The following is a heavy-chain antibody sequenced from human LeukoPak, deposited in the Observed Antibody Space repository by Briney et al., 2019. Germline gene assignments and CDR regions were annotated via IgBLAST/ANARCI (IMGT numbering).Heavy chain of an antibody. D-gene: IGHD3-10*01. V-gene: IGHV4-59*08. CDR1: GGSISNYY. Sequence: PSETLSLTCIVSGGSISNYYWSWIRQPPGEGLEWIGFIYFSGSTNYNPSLKSRVTMSVDTSKNQFSLNLRSVTAADTAVYYCARYSYNSGTYQRYFDSWGQGTPVTVSS. J-gene: IGHJ4*02. CDR3: ARYSYNSGTYQRYFDS. CDR2: IYFSGST.